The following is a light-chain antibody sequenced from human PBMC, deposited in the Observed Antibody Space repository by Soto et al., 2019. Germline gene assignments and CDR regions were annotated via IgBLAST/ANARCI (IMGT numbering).Light chain of an antibody. Sequence: EIVLTQFPGALSLSPGERVTLSCRASQTVSNTYLAWYQQKGGQARKFLIYGASKRATGIPESFSGSASATCFLINISRLYPEDFAVYYCQQYRAFPPTFGGGTKVEIK. CDR2: GAS. J-gene: IGKJ4*01. CDR1: QTVSNTY. V-gene: IGKV3-20*01. CDR3: QQYRAFPPT.